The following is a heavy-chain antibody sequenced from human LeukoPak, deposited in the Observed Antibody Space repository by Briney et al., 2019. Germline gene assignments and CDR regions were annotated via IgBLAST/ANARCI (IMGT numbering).Heavy chain of an antibody. CDR1: GYTFTGYY. CDR2: INPNSGGT. V-gene: IGHV1-2*06. J-gene: IGHJ4*02. D-gene: IGHD3-3*01. Sequence: ASVKVSCKASGYTFTGYYMHWVRQAPGQGLEWVGRINPNSGGTNYAQKFQGRVTMTRDTSISTAYMELSRLRSDDTAVYYCARGSRFLEWGFDYWGQGTLVTVSS. CDR3: ARGSRFLEWGFDY.